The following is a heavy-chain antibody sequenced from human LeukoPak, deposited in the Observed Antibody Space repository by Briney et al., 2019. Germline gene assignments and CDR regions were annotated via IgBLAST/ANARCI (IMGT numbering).Heavy chain of an antibody. Sequence: GGSLRLSCTASGFTFSSYAMHWVRQAPGKGLEWVAVISYDGSNKYYADYVKGRFTISRDNSKNTLYLQMNSLRAEDTAVYYCASPHLGHFYYWGQGNLVTVSS. CDR1: GFTFSSYA. CDR3: ASPHLGHFYY. V-gene: IGHV3-30*04. D-gene: IGHD3-16*01. J-gene: IGHJ4*02. CDR2: ISYDGSNK.